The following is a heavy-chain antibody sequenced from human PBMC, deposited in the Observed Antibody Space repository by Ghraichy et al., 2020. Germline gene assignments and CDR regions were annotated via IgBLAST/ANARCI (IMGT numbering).Heavy chain of an antibody. CDR2: ISYDGSNK. CDR1: GFTFSSYG. CDR3: AKDSPWYYDSSGYYWAEYFQH. Sequence: GGSLRLSCAASGFTFSSYGMHWVRQAPGKGLEWVAVISYDGSNKYYADSVKGRFTISRDNSKNTLYLQMNSLRAEDTAVYYCAKDSPWYYDSSGYYWAEYFQHWGQGTLVTVSS. V-gene: IGHV3-30*18. D-gene: IGHD3-22*01. J-gene: IGHJ1*01.